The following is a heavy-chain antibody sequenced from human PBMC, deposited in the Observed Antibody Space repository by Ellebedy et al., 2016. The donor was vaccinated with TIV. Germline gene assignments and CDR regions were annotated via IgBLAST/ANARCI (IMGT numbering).Heavy chain of an antibody. J-gene: IGHJ4*02. D-gene: IGHD3-10*01. Sequence: MPSETLSLTCTVSGGSISSYYWSWIRQPPGKGLEWIGSIYYSGSTNYNPSLKSRVIISVDTSKNQFSLKLNSVTAADTAVYYCARVYYGSGSYYPFDYWGQGTLVTVSS. CDR2: IYYSGST. CDR3: ARVYYGSGSYYPFDY. V-gene: IGHV4-59*01. CDR1: GGSISSYY.